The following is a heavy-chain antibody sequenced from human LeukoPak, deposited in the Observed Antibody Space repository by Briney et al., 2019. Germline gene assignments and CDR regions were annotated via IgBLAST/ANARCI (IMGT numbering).Heavy chain of an antibody. CDR1: GFTFSSYG. CDR2: IRYDGSNK. V-gene: IGHV3-30*02. Sequence: GGSLRLSCAASGFTFSSYGMHWVRQAPGKGLEWVAFIRYDGSNKYYADSVKGRFTISRDNSKNTLYLQMNSLRAEDTAVYYCARGGRWELPRPYAFDVWGQGTVVTVSS. CDR3: ARGGRWELPRPYAFDV. J-gene: IGHJ3*01. D-gene: IGHD1-26*01.